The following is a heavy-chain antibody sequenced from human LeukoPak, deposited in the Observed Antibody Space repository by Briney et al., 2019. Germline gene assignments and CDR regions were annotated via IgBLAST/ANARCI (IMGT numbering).Heavy chain of an antibody. CDR1: GFTFSSYS. J-gene: IGHJ6*02. CDR2: IKQDGSEK. CDR3: ARDARVRYFDWSYYYYGMDV. V-gene: IGHV3-7*01. D-gene: IGHD3-9*01. Sequence: SGGSLRLSCAASGFTFSSYSMNWVRQAPGKGLEWVANIKQDGSEKYYVDSVKGRFTISRDNAKNSLYLQMNGLRAEDTAVYYCARDARVRYFDWSYYYYGMDVWGQGTTVTVSS.